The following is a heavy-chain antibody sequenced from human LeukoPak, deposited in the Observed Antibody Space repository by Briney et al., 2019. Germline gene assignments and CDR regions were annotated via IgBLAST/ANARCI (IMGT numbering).Heavy chain of an antibody. Sequence: AGGSLRLSCAASGFTFSSYSMNWVRQAPGKGLEWVSSISSSSTYIYYADSVKGRFIISRDNAKNSLFLQMNSLRAEDTAVYYCASSLAVAGTGGWFGPWGQGNLVTVSS. CDR2: ISSSSTYI. J-gene: IGHJ5*02. CDR1: GFTFSSYS. D-gene: IGHD6-13*01. CDR3: ASSLAVAGTGGWFGP. V-gene: IGHV3-21*01.